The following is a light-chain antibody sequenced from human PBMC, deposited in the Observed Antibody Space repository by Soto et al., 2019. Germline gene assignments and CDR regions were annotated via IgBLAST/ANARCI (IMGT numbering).Light chain of an antibody. V-gene: IGKV3-20*01. CDR3: QQYGSPPSWT. Sequence: EIVLTQSPGTLSLSPGERATLSCGASQCVSSSYLAWYQQKPGQGPRLLIYGASSGPTDVPDGFSGSGSGTDFTLTISRLEPEVFAVYYCQQYGSPPSWTFGQGTKVEIK. CDR2: GAS. J-gene: IGKJ1*01. CDR1: QCVSSSY.